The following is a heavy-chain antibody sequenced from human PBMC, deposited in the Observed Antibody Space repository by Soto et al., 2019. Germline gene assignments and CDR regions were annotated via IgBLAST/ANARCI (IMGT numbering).Heavy chain of an antibody. V-gene: IGHV3-30-3*01. CDR1: GFTFSSYA. Sequence: QVQLVESGGGVVQPGRSLRLSCAASGFTFSSYAMHWVRQAPGKGLEWVAVISYDGSNKYYADSVKGRFTISRDNSKNTLYLQMNSLRAEDTAVYYCARVWSQGRKHSAGRDYYYYGMDVWGQGTTVTVSS. J-gene: IGHJ6*02. D-gene: IGHD6-19*01. CDR3: ARVWSQGRKHSAGRDYYYYGMDV. CDR2: ISYDGSNK.